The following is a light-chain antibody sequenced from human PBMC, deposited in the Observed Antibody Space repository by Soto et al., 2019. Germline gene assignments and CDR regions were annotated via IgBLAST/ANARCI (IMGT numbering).Light chain of an antibody. CDR2: AAS. CDR1: QGISSY. Sequence: AIRMTQSPSSLSASTGDRVTITCRASQGISSYLAWYEQKPGKAPKLPVYAASTLQSGVPTRFSGSRSGTDSTLTISYLQSEDFATYYCQHYYSYPLTFGGGTKVEIK. J-gene: IGKJ4*01. CDR3: QHYYSYPLT. V-gene: IGKV1-8*01.